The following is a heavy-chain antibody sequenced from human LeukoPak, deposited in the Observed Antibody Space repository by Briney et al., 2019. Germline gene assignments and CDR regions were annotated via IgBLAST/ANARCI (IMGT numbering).Heavy chain of an antibody. D-gene: IGHD2-2*01. CDR2: ISGCGGST. J-gene: IGHJ3*02. CDR3: AKAGYCSSTSCHQDAFDI. V-gene: IGHV3-23*01. Sequence: PGGSLRLSCAASGFTFSSYAMSWVRQAPGKGLEWVSAISGCGGSTYYADSVKGRFTISRDNSKNTLYLQMNSLRAEDTAVYYCAKAGYCSSTSCHQDAFDIWGQGTMVTVSS. CDR1: GFTFSSYA.